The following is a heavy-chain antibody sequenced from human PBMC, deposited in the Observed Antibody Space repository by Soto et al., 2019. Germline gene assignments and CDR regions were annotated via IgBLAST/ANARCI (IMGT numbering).Heavy chain of an antibody. J-gene: IGHJ4*02. CDR3: ARGRASDCPGCTQDY. V-gene: IGHV3-23*01. Sequence: EVQLLESGGGLAQPGGSLRLSCAASAFTFSSYAMSWVRQAPGKGLEWVSAVSGSGDSTYYADSVKGRFTISRDNSKNTLYLQMNSLRAEDTAVYYCARGRASDCPGCTQDYCGQGTLVTVSS. CDR1: AFTFSSYA. CDR2: VSGSGDST. D-gene: IGHD2-21*02.